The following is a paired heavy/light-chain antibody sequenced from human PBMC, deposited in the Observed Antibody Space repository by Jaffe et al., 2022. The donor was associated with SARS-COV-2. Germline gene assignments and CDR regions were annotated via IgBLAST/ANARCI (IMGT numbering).Light chain of an antibody. V-gene: IGKV3-11*01. CDR2: GAS. CDR1: QNVSSY. CDR3: QQRSYWPLT. Sequence: EIVLTQSPATLSLSPGERATLSCRASQNVSSYLAWYQQRPGQAPRLLIYGASNRATGIPARFSGSGSGTDFTLTISSLEPEDFAVYYCQQRSYWPLTFGGGTKVEIK. J-gene: IGKJ4*01.
Heavy chain of an antibody. V-gene: IGHV3-23*01. CDR1: GFTFSSYS. D-gene: IGHD4-17*01. J-gene: IGHJ4*02. CDR2: ISASSDS. Sequence: EVQLLESGGGLVQPGGSLRLSCAASGFTFSSYSMAWVRQAPGKGPEWVAVISASSDSSFTASVKGRFTVSRDNSKNTLFLQMTTLRAEDTALYYCARGSNTLTRHLDYWGQGTLVTVSS. CDR3: ARGSNTLTRHLDY.